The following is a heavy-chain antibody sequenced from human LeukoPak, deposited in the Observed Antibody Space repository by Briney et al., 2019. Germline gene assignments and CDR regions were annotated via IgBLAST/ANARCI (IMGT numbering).Heavy chain of an antibody. CDR1: GGSISSGDYY. CDR3: ARVDPVVADAFDI. CDR2: IYYSGST. Sequence: SETLSLTCTVSGGSISSGDYYWSWIRQPPGKGLEWIGYIYYSGSTYYNPSLKSRVTISVDTSKNQFSLKLSSVTAADTAVYYCARVDPVVADAFDIWGQGTMVTVSS. V-gene: IGHV4-30-4*01. D-gene: IGHD2-15*01. J-gene: IGHJ3*02.